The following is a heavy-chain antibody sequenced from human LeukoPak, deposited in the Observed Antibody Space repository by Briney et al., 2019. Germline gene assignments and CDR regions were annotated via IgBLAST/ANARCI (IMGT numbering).Heavy chain of an antibody. Sequence: PSETLSLTCAVYGGSFSGYYWSWIRQPPGKGREWIGEIIHSGSTNYNPSLKSRVTISVDTSKNQFSLTLSSVTAADTAVYYCARGTKYSSGWYYRDEYFQHWGQGTLVTVSS. CDR1: GGSFSGYY. J-gene: IGHJ1*01. CDR3: ARGTKYSSGWYYRDEYFQH. CDR2: IIHSGST. V-gene: IGHV4-34*01. D-gene: IGHD6-19*01.